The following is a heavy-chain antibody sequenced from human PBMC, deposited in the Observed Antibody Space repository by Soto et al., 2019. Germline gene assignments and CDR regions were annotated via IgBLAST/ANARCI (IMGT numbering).Heavy chain of an antibody. V-gene: IGHV4-34*01. CDR2: INHSGST. CDR1: GGSFSGYY. Sequence: SETLSLTCAVYGGSFSGYYWSWIRQPPGKGLEWIGEINHSGSTNYNPSLKSRVTISVDTSKNQFSLKLSSVTAADTAVYYCARGYGRNFVYRCPGTLVSLFS. J-gene: IGHJ4*02. CDR3: ARGYGRNFVY. D-gene: IGHD3-10*01.